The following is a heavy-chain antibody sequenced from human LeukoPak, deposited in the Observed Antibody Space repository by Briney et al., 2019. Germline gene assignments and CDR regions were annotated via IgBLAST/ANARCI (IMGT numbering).Heavy chain of an antibody. D-gene: IGHD3-10*01. CDR2: IYTGGSA. V-gene: IGHV4-4*07. Sequence: PSETLSLTCTVSGGSISTYYWSWIRQPAGKGLEWIGRIYTGGSANYNPSLKSRVTMSVDTSKSQFSLKLSSVTAADTAVYFCARDGAGGSGSSLDYWGQGILVTVSS. CDR3: ARDGAGGSGSSLDY. J-gene: IGHJ4*02. CDR1: GGSISTYY.